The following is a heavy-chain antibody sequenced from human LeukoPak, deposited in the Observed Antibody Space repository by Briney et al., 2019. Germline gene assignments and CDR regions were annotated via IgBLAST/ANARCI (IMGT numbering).Heavy chain of an antibody. CDR3: ARHQGLSGYYLYYFGY. J-gene: IGHJ4*02. Sequence: PSETLSLTCTVYGGSISNYYWSWIRQPPGRGLEWIGYIYYSGSTNYNPSLKSRVTISVDTSKNQFSLKLNSVTAADTAVYYCARHQGLSGYYLYYFGYWGQGTLVTVSS. D-gene: IGHD3-22*01. V-gene: IGHV4-59*01. CDR2: IYYSGST. CDR1: GGSISNYY.